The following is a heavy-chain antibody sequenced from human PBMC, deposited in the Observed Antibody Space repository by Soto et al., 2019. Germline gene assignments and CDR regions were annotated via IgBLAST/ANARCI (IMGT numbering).Heavy chain of an antibody. Sequence: SETLSLTCTGSGGSISSYYWSWIRQPPGKELEWIGYVYYNGNTNYNPSLKSRVTISVDTSKNQFSLELSSVTAADTAVYYCASHSSGWYKPYFDYWGQGTLVTVSS. V-gene: IGHV4-59*01. J-gene: IGHJ4*02. CDR3: ASHSSGWYKPYFDY. D-gene: IGHD6-19*01. CDR2: VYYNGNT. CDR1: GGSISSYY.